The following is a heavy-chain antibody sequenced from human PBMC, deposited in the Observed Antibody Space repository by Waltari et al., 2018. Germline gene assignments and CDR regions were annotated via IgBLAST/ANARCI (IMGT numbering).Heavy chain of an antibody. V-gene: IGHV4-39*07. CDR2: MYYSGSG. CDR1: GGSISGGSYY. J-gene: IGHJ6*03. Sequence: QLQVQESGPGLVKPSETLSLTCIVSGGSISGGSYYWAWIRQPPGKGLEWIGTMYYSGSGDYNPSLKSRVTISGDTSKNQFSLKLSSVTAADTAVYYCAREGGGIGSRYYYMDVWGKGTTATISS. D-gene: IGHD3-16*01. CDR3: AREGGGIGSRYYYMDV.